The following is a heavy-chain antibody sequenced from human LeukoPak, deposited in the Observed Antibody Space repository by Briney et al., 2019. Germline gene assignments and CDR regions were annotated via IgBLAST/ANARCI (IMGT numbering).Heavy chain of an antibody. V-gene: IGHV3-30-3*01. CDR3: ARVPGIYCSSTSCYKLQLDY. D-gene: IGHD2-2*02. Sequence: GGSLRLSCSASGLTFSSYAMHWVRQAPGKGLEWVAVISYEGSNKYYADSVKGRFTISRDNSENTLYLQMNSVRSEDTAVYYCARVPGIYCSSTSCYKLQLDYWGQGTLVTVSS. CDR2: ISYEGSNK. CDR1: GLTFSSYA. J-gene: IGHJ4*02.